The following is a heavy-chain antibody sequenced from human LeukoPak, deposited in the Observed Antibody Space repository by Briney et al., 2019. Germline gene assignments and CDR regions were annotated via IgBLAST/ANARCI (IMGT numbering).Heavy chain of an antibody. V-gene: IGHV3-7*03. D-gene: IGHD3-3*01. CDR1: AFTFSNYW. Sequence: GGSLGLSCTASAFTFSNYWMSWVRQAPGKGLEWVASINQDGSAKDSVHSVEGRFVISRDNVKNSLYLQMDSLRAEDTAVYYCARIGNNPRITIFGVAHLDYYYYGMDVWGQGTTVTVSS. CDR3: ARIGNNPRITIFGVAHLDYYYYGMDV. J-gene: IGHJ6*02. CDR2: INQDGSAK.